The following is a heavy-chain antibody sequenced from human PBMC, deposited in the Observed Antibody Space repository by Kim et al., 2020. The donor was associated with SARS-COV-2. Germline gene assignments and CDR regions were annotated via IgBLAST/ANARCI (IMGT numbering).Heavy chain of an antibody. J-gene: IGHJ4*02. V-gene: IGHV4-34*01. D-gene: IGHD2-8*01. Sequence: SETLSLTCAVYGGSFSGYYWSWIRQPPGKGLEWIGEINHSGSTNYNPSLKSRLTISVDTSKNQFSLKLSSVTAADTAVNYCARWSTIGVAALDYWGQGT. CDR1: GGSFSGYY. CDR2: INHSGST. CDR3: ARWSTIGVAALDY.